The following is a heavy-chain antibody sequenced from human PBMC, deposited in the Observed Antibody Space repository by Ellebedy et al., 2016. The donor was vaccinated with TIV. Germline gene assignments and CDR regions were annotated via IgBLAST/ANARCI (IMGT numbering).Heavy chain of an antibody. D-gene: IGHD5-24*01. CDR2: MNHNSGNT. CDR1: GYTFTDFD. CDR3: ARAWRDGYNFPLGDY. J-gene: IGHJ4*02. Sequence: AASVKVSCKASGYTFTDFDVNWVRQATGQGLEWVGWMNHNSGNTGSAQNLQGRVTMTTDTTTSTAYMELRSLRSDDTAVYYCARAWRDGYNFPLGDYWGQGTLVTVSS. V-gene: IGHV1-8*01.